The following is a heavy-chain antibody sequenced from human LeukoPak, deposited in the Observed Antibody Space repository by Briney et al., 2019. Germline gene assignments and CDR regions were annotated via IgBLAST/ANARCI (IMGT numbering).Heavy chain of an antibody. J-gene: IGHJ4*02. Sequence: GGSLRLSCAASGFTFSNAWMSWVRQAPGKGLEWVGRIKSKTDGGTTDYAAPVKGRFTISRDDSKNTLYLQMNSLKTEDTAVYYCTTFIVVVPAVISDYWGQGTLVTVSS. CDR1: GFTFSNAW. CDR2: IKSKTDGGTT. V-gene: IGHV3-15*01. D-gene: IGHD2-2*01. CDR3: TTFIVVVPAVISDY.